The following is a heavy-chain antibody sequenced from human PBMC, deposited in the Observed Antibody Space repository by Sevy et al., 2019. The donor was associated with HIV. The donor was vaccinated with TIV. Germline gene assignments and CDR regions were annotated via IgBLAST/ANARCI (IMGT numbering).Heavy chain of an antibody. Sequence: GGSLRLSCAASGFTFINYAMTWVRQAPGKGLEWVAFIWYDGTDKYYADSVKGRFTISRDNSKNTLYLQMNSLRAEDTAVYYCASDILTGSDYWGQGTLVTVSS. CDR1: GFTFINYA. D-gene: IGHD3-9*01. CDR3: ASDILTGSDY. V-gene: IGHV3-30*02. J-gene: IGHJ4*02. CDR2: IWYDGTDK.